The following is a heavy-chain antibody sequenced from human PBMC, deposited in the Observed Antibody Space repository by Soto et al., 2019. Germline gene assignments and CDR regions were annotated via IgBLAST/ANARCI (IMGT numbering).Heavy chain of an antibody. CDR3: VRRHVSATGIDWFDP. J-gene: IGHJ5*02. CDR2: ISLYNGDT. V-gene: IGHV1-18*04. Sequence: ASVKVSCKAYDFSFTSHGISWVRQAPGQGLEWMGWISLYNGDTKYSPKFQGRVTITRDTSASTAYMELSSLRSEDTAVYYCVRRHVSATGIDWFDPWGQGTLVTVSS. CDR1: DFSFTSHG. D-gene: IGHD6-13*01.